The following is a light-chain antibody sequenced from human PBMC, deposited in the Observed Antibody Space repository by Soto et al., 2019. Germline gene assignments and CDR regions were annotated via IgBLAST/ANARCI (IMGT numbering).Light chain of an antibody. J-gene: IGLJ1*01. CDR3: QSYDSSLSAL. Sequence: QSVLTQPPSVSGAPGQRVTISCTGSSSNIGAGYDVHWYQHLPGTAPKLLIYGNSNRPSGVPDRFSGSKSGTSASLAITGLQAEDEADYYCQSYDSSLSALFGTGTKVTVL. CDR2: GNS. CDR1: SSNIGAGYD. V-gene: IGLV1-40*01.